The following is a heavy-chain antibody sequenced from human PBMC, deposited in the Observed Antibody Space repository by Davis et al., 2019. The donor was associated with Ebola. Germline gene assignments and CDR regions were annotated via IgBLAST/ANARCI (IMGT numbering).Heavy chain of an antibody. J-gene: IGHJ4*02. CDR1: GGSISSYY. CDR3: ATYGGNSPIDY. D-gene: IGHD4-23*01. CDR2: IYYSGST. V-gene: IGHV4-59*08. Sequence: SETLSLTCSVSGGSISSYYWSWIRQPPGKGLEWIGYIYYSGSTNYNPSLKSRVTISVDTSKNQFSLKLSSVTAADTAVYYCATYGGNSPIDYWGQGTLVTVSS.